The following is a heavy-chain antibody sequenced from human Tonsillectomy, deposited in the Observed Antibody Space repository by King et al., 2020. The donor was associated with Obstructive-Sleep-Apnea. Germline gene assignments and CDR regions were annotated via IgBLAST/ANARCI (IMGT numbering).Heavy chain of an antibody. CDR1: GFTFSDHY. V-gene: IGHV3-72*01. CDR3: ARYIGTYHALDL. D-gene: IGHD1-26*01. Sequence: VQLVESGGGLVQPGGSLRLSCAGSGFTFSDHYMDWVRQAPGKGLEWVGRIREKTNSYTTDYSASLKGRLTISRDDSRNSVFLQMSRLKIEDTAVYFCARYIGTYHALDLWGRGTMVTVFS. CDR2: IREKTNSYTT. J-gene: IGHJ3*01.